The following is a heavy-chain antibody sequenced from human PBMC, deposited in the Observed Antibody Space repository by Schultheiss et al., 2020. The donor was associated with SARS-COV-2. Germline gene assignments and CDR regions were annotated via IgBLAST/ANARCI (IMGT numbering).Heavy chain of an antibody. V-gene: IGHV3-74*01. CDR2: INSDGSST. J-gene: IGHJ6*03. CDR1: GFTFSSFW. CDR3: ARDIVVVPAATSGYMDV. D-gene: IGHD2-2*01. Sequence: GGSLRLSCAASGFTFSSFWMHWVRQAPGKGLVWVSRINSDGSSTSYADSVKGRFTISRDNAKNSLYLQMNSLRAEDTAVYYCARDIVVVPAATSGYMDVWGKGTTVTVSS.